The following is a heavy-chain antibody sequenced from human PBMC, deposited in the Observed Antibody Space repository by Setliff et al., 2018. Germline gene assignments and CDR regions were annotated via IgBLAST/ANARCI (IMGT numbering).Heavy chain of an antibody. CDR2: INAGNGNT. V-gene: IGHV1-3*03. CDR3: ARGYCDGIGCPAPLYYFDS. D-gene: IGHD2-21*01. J-gene: IGHJ4*02. Sequence: ASVKVSCKASGYTFTSYAIHWVRQAPGQRLEWMGWINAGNGNTKYSQEFQDRVTFTRDTFAETAYMELRSLTSDDMAVYYCARGYCDGIGCPAPLYYFDSWGQGTLVTVSS. CDR1: GYTFTSYA.